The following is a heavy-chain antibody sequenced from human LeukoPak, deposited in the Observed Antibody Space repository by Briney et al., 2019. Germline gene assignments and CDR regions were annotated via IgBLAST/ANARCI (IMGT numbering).Heavy chain of an antibody. V-gene: IGHV3-30-3*01. CDR1: GFIFSDYA. J-gene: IGHJ3*01. CDR2: VRNDGGDK. D-gene: IGHD1-1*01. CDR3: ARKTEGQLLSSPIHC. Sequence: GRSLRLSCAASGFIFSDYAIHWVRQAPGKGLEWVGVVRNDGGDKYYADSVKGRFTVSRDNSKGTLYLQMSSLRPEDTAVYYCARKTEGQLLSSPIHCWGQWKRVSFSS.